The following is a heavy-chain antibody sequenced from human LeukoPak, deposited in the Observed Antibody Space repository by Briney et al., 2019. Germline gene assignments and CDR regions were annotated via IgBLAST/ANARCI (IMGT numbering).Heavy chain of an antibody. CDR3: ARGRRIAAAGLYYFDY. Sequence: PGGSLRLSCAASGFTFSSYSMNWVRQAPGKGLEWVSSISSSSSYIYYADSVKGRFTISGDNAKNSLYLQMNSLRAEDTAVYYCARGRRIAAAGLYYFDYWGQGTLVTVSS. D-gene: IGHD6-13*01. J-gene: IGHJ4*02. V-gene: IGHV3-21*01. CDR1: GFTFSSYS. CDR2: ISSSSSYI.